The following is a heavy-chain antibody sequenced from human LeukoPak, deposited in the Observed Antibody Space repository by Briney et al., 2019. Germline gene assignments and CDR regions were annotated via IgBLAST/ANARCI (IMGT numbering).Heavy chain of an antibody. Sequence: SETLSLTCTVSGGSISSYYWSWIRQPPGKGLEWIGYIYYSGSTNYNPSLKSRVTISVDTSKNQFSLKLSSVTAADTAVYYCVRTVTTSLGAFDIWGQGTMVTVSS. CDR3: VRTVTTSLGAFDI. V-gene: IGHV4-59*08. J-gene: IGHJ3*02. CDR1: GGSISSYY. D-gene: IGHD4-17*01. CDR2: IYYSGST.